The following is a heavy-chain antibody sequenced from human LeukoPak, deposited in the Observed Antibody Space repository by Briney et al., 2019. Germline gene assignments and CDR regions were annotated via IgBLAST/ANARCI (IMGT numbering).Heavy chain of an antibody. CDR3: ARAATILGNWFDP. CDR1: GGTFSSYA. J-gene: IGHJ5*02. D-gene: IGHD5-12*01. V-gene: IGHV1-69*01. Sequence: VASVKVSCKASGGTFSSYAISWVRQAPGQGLERMGGIIPIFGTANYAQKFQGRVTITADESTSTAYMELSSLRSEDTAVYYCARAATILGNWFDPWGQGTLVTVSS. CDR2: IIPIFGTA.